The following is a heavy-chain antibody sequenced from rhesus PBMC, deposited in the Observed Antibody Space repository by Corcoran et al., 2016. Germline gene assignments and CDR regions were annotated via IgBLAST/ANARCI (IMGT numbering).Heavy chain of an antibody. J-gene: IGHJ1*01. CDR3: ARQSSGSYYPWDFEF. D-gene: IGHD3-16*01. V-gene: IGHV7-114*01. CDR1: GYTFTSYG. Sequence: QVQMVQSGAEVKQPGASVKVSCKASGYTFTSYGMDWVRQANGQRLNWMLWIYTDTGNPTYAQGLKDRFPFAMYTFISEVCVQISSIKAEDTAVYYCARQSSGSYYPWDFEFWGQVALVTVSS. CDR2: IYTDTGNP.